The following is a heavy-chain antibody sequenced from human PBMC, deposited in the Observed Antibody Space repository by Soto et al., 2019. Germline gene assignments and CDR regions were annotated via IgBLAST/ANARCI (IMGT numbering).Heavy chain of an antibody. CDR1: GGTFSRYS. J-gene: IGHJ6*02. CDR2: IMPVFGIA. CDR3: AREDRARETGLVPAAMGGMDV. D-gene: IGHD2-2*01. V-gene: IGHV1-69*08. Sequence: QVQLVQSGAEVKKPGSSVKVSCKASGGTFSRYSFTWVRQAPGHGLEWMGRIMPVFGIASYAQKFQGRVTITADEPTSTAGRELSRLRSEDTAGCYCAREDRARETGLVPAAMGGMDVWGQGTTVTVAS.